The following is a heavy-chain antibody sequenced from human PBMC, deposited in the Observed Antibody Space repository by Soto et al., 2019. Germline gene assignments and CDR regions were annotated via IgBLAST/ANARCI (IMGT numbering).Heavy chain of an antibody. D-gene: IGHD3-22*01. CDR2: IYSGGST. V-gene: IGHV3-53*01. CDR3: ARDRVESGYPEYFQH. Sequence: GGSLRLSCSASGFTFSSYAMHWVRQAPGKGLEWVSVIYSGGSTYYADSVKGRFTISRDNSKNTLYLQMNSLRADDTAVYYCARDRVESGYPEYFQHWGQGTLVTVSS. CDR1: GFTFSSYA. J-gene: IGHJ1*01.